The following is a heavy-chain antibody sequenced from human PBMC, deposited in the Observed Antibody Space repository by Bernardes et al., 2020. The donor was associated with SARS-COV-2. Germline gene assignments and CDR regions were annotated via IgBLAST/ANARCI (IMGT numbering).Heavy chain of an antibody. CDR2: ISSSGSTI. CDR3: ARDSRVAGYYGMDV. D-gene: IGHD6-19*01. V-gene: IGHV3-48*03. J-gene: IGHJ6*02. Sequence: GGSLRLSCAASGFTFSSYEMNWVRKAPGKGLEWVSYISSSGSTIYYADSVKGRFTISRDNAKNSLYLQMNSLRAEDTAVYYCARDSRVAGYYGMDVWGQGTTVTVSS. CDR1: GFTFSSYE.